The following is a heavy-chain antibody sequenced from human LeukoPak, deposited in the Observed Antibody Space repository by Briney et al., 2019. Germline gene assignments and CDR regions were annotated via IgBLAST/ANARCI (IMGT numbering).Heavy chain of an antibody. V-gene: IGHV3-20*04. CDR2: ITLNGGSR. J-gene: IGHJ1*01. CDR1: GFTFDEYG. D-gene: IGHD3-10*01. Sequence: TGGSLRLSCAASGFTFDEYGMSWVRHAPGKGLEWVAGITLNGGSRGYADSVKGRFTISRDNAENSLYLQMNSLRAEDTAFYYCVRSITMFQHWGQGTLVTVSS. CDR3: VRSITMFQH.